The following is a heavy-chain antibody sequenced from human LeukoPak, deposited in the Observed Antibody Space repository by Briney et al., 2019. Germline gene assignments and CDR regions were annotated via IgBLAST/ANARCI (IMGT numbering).Heavy chain of an antibody. Sequence: SETLSLTCSVSGGSSSSNNYYWGWIRQAPGSGLEWIGSVYHGGSTYDNPSLKSRVTISLDTSKNQSSLKVTSVTAADTAVYYCTRGNSIAAGANWGQGTLVTVSS. D-gene: IGHD6-13*01. CDR3: TRGNSIAAGAN. J-gene: IGHJ4*02. CDR2: VYHGGST. CDR1: GGSSSSNNYY. V-gene: IGHV4-39*07.